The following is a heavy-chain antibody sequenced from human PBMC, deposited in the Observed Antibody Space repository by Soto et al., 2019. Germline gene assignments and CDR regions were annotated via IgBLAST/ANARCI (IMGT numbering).Heavy chain of an antibody. D-gene: IGHD6-19*01. CDR1: GYTFSDYY. Sequence: ASVKVSCKASGYTFSDYYMHWVRQAPGQGLEWMGWINPNSGGTNYAQKFHGRVTMTRDTSISTAYMELSSLTSDDTAMYYCARRSSGWSDYWGKGTLVTVS. CDR3: ARRSSGWSDY. J-gene: IGHJ4*02. CDR2: INPNSGGT. V-gene: IGHV1-2*02.